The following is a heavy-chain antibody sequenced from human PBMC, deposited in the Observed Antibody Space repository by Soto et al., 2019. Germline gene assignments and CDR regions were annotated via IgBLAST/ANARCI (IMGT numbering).Heavy chain of an antibody. Sequence: ASVKVSCKASGYTFTSYDINWVRQATGQGLEWMGWMNPNSGNTGYAQKFQGRVTMTRNTSISTAYMELSSLRSEDTAVYYCARGQYCSGGSCSKNDYGDYDYWGQGTLVTVSS. CDR1: GYTFTSYD. CDR2: MNPNSGNT. D-gene: IGHD2-15*01. J-gene: IGHJ4*02. CDR3: ARGQYCSGGSCSKNDYGDYDY. V-gene: IGHV1-8*01.